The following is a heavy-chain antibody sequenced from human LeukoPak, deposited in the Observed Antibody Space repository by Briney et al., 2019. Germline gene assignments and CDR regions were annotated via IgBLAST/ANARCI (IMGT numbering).Heavy chain of an antibody. D-gene: IGHD6-13*01. CDR1: GGSFSGYY. CDR3: ARLSSPYSSSWYGKNWFDP. J-gene: IGHJ5*02. Sequence: SETLSLTCAVYGGSFSGYYWSWIRQPPGKGLEWIGEINHSGSTNYNPSLKSRVTISVDTSKNQFSLKLSSVTAADTAVYYCARLSSPYSSSWYGKNWFDPWGQGTLVTVSS. V-gene: IGHV4-34*01. CDR2: INHSGST.